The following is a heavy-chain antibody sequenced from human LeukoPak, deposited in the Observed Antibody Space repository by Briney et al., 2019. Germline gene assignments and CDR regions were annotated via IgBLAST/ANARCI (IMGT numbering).Heavy chain of an antibody. V-gene: IGHV4-39*01. Sequence: SETLSLTCTASGGSISSGSFYWGWIRQPPGKGLEWIGSIYYRGNTYYNPSLKSRVTLSVDTSSNQFSLNLNSVTAADTAVYYSARLGLGATTGTDYWGQGTLVTISS. CDR2: IYYRGNT. CDR3: ARLGLGATTGTDY. CDR1: GGSISSGSFY. J-gene: IGHJ4*02. D-gene: IGHD1-1*01.